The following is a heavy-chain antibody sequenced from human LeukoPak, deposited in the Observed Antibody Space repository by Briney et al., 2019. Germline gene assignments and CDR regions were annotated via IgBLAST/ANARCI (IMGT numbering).Heavy chain of an antibody. V-gene: IGHV3-7*04. D-gene: IGHD1-26*01. Sequence: PGGSLRLSCAASGFTISSYWMSWVRQAPGRGLEWLANIKQDGSEKYYVDSVKGRLTISRDNGKNSLYLQTNSLRAEDTAVYYCARGGSYYGYWGQGTLVTVSS. CDR3: ARGGSYYGY. CDR1: GFTISSYW. CDR2: IKQDGSEK. J-gene: IGHJ4*02.